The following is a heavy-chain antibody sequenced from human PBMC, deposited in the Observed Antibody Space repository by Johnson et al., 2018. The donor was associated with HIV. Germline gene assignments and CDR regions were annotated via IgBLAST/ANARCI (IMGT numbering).Heavy chain of an antibody. V-gene: IGHV3-30*18. Sequence: VQLVESGGGVVQPGRSLRLSCAASGFTFSSYGMHWVRQAPGKGLEWVAVISYDGSNKYYADSVKGRFTISRDNSKNTLYLQMNSLRAEDTAVYYCAKALAVATLLNAFDIWGQGTMVTVSS. D-gene: IGHD6-19*01. CDR1: GFTFSSYG. CDR3: AKALAVATLLNAFDI. CDR2: ISYDGSNK. J-gene: IGHJ3*02.